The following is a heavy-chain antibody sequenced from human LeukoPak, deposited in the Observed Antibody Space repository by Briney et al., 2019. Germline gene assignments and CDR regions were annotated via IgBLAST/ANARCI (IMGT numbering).Heavy chain of an antibody. V-gene: IGHV3-7*03. CDR3: ARANYYGSGSYYTWSDPYYFDY. CDR1: GFTFSSYW. Sequence: GGSLRLSCAASGFTFSSYWMSWVRQAPGKGLEWVANIKQDGSEKYYVDSVKGRFTISRDNAKNSLYLQMNSLRAEDTAVYYCARANYYGSGSYYTWSDPYYFDYWGQGTLVTVSS. CDR2: IKQDGSEK. D-gene: IGHD3-10*01. J-gene: IGHJ4*02.